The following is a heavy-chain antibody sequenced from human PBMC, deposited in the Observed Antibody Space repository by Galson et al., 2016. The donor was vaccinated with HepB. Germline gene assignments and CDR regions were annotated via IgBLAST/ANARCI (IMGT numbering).Heavy chain of an antibody. CDR3: AHSLEMIVIFNY. CDR1: GFSLSTSGSS. J-gene: IGHJ4*02. D-gene: IGHD2-21*01. Sequence: PALVKPTQTLTLTCTFSGFSLSTSGSSVAWIRQPPGKAPEWLGIIYWDDDERYRPSLKNRVRITKDTSKNQVVLTMTNMHPVDTATYYCAHSLEMIVIFNYWGQGALVTVSS. CDR2: IYWDDDE. V-gene: IGHV2-5*02.